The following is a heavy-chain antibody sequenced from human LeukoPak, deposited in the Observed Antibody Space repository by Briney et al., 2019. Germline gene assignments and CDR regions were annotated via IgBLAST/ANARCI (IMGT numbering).Heavy chain of an antibody. V-gene: IGHV1-24*01. D-gene: IGHD3-22*01. Sequence: GASVKVSCKVSGYTLTELSIHWVRRAPGKGLEWMGGFDPEDGEIVYAQKFQGRVTMTEDTSTDTAHMELSSLRSEDTAVYYCAAGPPFYYDSSTSHDAFEIWGQGTMVTVSS. CDR3: AAGPPFYYDSSTSHDAFEI. J-gene: IGHJ3*02. CDR1: GYTLTELS. CDR2: FDPEDGEI.